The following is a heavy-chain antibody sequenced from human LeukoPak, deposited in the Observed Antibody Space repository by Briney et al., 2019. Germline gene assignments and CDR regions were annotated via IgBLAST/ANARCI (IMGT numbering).Heavy chain of an antibody. Sequence: GGSLRLSCATSGFTFSDYYMNWIRQAPGKGLEWVSFISSSSVNTHYADSVKGRFTISGDNAKNSLYLQMSSLRGEDTAVYYCARSYYSSGSSSFGNWGQGTLVTVSS. CDR3: ARSYYSSGSSSFGN. CDR2: ISSSSVNT. CDR1: GFTFSDYY. D-gene: IGHD3-10*01. V-gene: IGHV3-11*03. J-gene: IGHJ4*02.